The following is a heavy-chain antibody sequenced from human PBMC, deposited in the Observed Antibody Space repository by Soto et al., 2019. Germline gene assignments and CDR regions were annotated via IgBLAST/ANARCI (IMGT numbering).Heavy chain of an antibody. CDR1: GGSISSSDYY. CDR3: ARVYSYRSYARVHFDY. V-gene: IGHV4-30-4*01. CDR2: IYYSGST. Sequence: QVQLQASGPGLVKPSQHLSLTCTVSGGSISSSDYYWSWIRQPPGKGPEWIGYIYYSGSTYYNPSLKSRVTISVDTSKNQFSLKLSSVTAADTAVYYCARVYSYRSYARVHFDYWGQGTLVTVSS. D-gene: IGHD2-2*01. J-gene: IGHJ4*02.